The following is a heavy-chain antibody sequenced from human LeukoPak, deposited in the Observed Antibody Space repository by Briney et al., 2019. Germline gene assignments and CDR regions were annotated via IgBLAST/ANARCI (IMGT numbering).Heavy chain of an antibody. CDR1: GGSFSGYY. V-gene: IGHV4-34*01. D-gene: IGHD6-19*01. J-gene: IGHJ4*02. CDR2: INHSGST. CDR3: ARGPAGYSSGWFDY. Sequence: SETLSLTCAVYGGSFSGYYWSWIRQPPGKGLEWIGEINHSGSTNYNPSLKSRVTISVETSKNQFSLKLSSVTAADTAVYYCARGPAGYSSGWFDYWGQGTLVTVSS.